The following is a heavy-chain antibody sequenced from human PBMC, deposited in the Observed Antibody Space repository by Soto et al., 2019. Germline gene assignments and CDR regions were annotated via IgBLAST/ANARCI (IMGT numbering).Heavy chain of an antibody. CDR2: INAGNGNT. CDR3: ARGLNGYLHYFDY. Sequence: ASVKVSCKASGYTFTSYAMHCVRHAPGQRLEWMGWINAGNGNTKYSQKFQGRVTITRDTSASTAYMELSSLRSEDTAVYYCARGLNGYLHYFDYWGQETPVTVSS. D-gene: IGHD5-18*01. V-gene: IGHV1-3*01. J-gene: IGHJ4*02. CDR1: GYTFTSYA.